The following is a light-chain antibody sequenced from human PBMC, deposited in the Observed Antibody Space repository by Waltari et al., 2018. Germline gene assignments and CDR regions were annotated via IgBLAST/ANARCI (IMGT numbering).Light chain of an antibody. Sequence: EIVLTQSPATLSLSPGERATLSCRASQSVSSYLAWYQQKPGQAPRLLIYDASNRATGIPARFSGSGSGTDFTLTISSLEPEDFAVYYCQQRNNWPPGVITFGQGTRLEIK. CDR2: DAS. J-gene: IGKJ5*01. CDR3: QQRNNWPPGVIT. CDR1: QSVSSY. V-gene: IGKV3-11*01.